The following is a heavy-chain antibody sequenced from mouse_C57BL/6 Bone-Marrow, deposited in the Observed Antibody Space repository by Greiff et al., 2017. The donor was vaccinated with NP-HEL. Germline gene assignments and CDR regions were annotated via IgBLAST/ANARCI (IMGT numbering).Heavy chain of an antibody. CDR1: GFTFSSYA. CDR3: ARRGALLLRTWFAY. CDR2: ISDGGSYT. D-gene: IGHD1-1*01. V-gene: IGHV5-4*03. Sequence: EVKLVESGGGLVKPGGSLKLSCAASGFTFSSYAMSWVRQTPEKRLEWVATISDGGSYTYYPDNVTGRFTISRDNAKNNLYLQLSHLKSEDTAMYYCARRGALLLRTWFAYWGQGTLVTVSA. J-gene: IGHJ3*01.